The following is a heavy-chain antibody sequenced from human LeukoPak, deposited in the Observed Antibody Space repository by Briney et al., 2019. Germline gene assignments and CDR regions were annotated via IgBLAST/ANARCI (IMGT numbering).Heavy chain of an antibody. CDR2: ISDGGFST. V-gene: IGHV3-23*01. CDR3: ARGSTHHYYYCMDV. CDR1: GFTFKNYA. D-gene: IGHD1-26*01. Sequence: SGFTFKNYAITWVRQALGKGQQRVAGISDGGFSTYYADSVKGRFTISRDNSKNTLYLQMNSLRADDTAVYYCARGSTHHYYYCMDVWGKGTTVTVSS. J-gene: IGHJ6*03.